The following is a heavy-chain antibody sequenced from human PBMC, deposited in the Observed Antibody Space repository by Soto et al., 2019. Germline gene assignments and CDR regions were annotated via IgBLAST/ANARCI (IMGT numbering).Heavy chain of an antibody. CDR1: GGSISSYC. V-gene: IGHV4-59*01. CDR3: ARTDRGTIFGVANYYYYGMHV. D-gene: IGHD3-3*01. J-gene: IGHJ6*02. CDR2: IYYRGST. Sequence: PSETLSLTFTVSGGSISSYCWSWIRQPPGKGLEWIGYIYYRGSTNYNPSLKSRVTISVDTSKNQFSLKLSSVTAADTAVSYCARTDRGTIFGVANYYYYGMHVWGQGTTVTVSS.